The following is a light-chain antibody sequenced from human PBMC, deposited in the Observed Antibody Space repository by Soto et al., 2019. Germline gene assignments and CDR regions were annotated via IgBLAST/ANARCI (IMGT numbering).Light chain of an antibody. V-gene: IGLV2-14*01. CDR3: SSYTSSITLV. CDR2: DDS. Sequence: QSALTQPASVSGSPGQSITISCTGTSSNVGGYNYVSWYQQHPGKAPKLMIYDDSNRPSGVSNRFSGSKSGNTASLTISGLQAEDEADYYCSSYTSSITLVFGGGTKVTVL. J-gene: IGLJ2*01. CDR1: SSNVGGYNY.